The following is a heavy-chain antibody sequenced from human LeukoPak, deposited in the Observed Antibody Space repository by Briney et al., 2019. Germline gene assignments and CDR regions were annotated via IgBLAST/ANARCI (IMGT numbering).Heavy chain of an antibody. CDR2: ISGSGGST. Sequence: PGGSLRLSCAASGFTFSSYAMSWVRQAPGKGLEWVSAISGSGGSTYYADSVKGRFTISRDNSKNTLCLQMNSLRAEDTAVYYCAKDRYYGNDAFDIWGQGTMVTVSS. J-gene: IGHJ3*02. D-gene: IGHD3-10*01. V-gene: IGHV3-23*01. CDR1: GFTFSSYA. CDR3: AKDRYYGNDAFDI.